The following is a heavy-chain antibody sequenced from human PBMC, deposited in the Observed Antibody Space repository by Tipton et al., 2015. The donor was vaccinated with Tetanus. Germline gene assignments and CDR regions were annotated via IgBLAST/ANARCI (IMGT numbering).Heavy chain of an antibody. D-gene: IGHD6-13*01. J-gene: IGHJ4*02. V-gene: IGHV4-4*09. CDR1: GEALTNYF. CDR3: ANPYSSSFVFDY. Sequence: GLVKPSETLSLNCSVSGEALTNYFWSWLRQPPGKGLEWIGKISSTGNTNYNPSLKGRVTKSVDTSKNQFSLKLSSVTAADTAVYYWANPYSSSFVFDYWGQGTLVTVSS. CDR2: ISSTGNT.